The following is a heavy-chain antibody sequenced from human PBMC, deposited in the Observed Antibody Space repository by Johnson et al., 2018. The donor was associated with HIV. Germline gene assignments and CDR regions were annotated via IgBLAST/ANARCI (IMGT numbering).Heavy chain of an antibody. D-gene: IGHD2-2*02. Sequence: VLLLESGGGLVQPGGSLRLSCAASGFTFSSYWMHWVRQAPGKGLVWVSRINSDGSSTSYADSVKGRFTISRDNAKNTLYLQMNSLRADDTAVYYCARPNFLYENDAFDIWGQGTMVTVSS. CDR1: GFTFSSYW. CDR3: ARPNFLYENDAFDI. J-gene: IGHJ3*02. CDR2: INSDGSST. V-gene: IGHV3-74*02.